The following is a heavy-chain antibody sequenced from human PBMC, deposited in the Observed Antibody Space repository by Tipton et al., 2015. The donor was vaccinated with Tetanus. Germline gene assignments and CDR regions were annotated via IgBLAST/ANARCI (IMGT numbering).Heavy chain of an antibody. D-gene: IGHD1-26*01. CDR1: GGSFSGYY. J-gene: IGHJ4*02. CDR2: IYFDGST. CDR3: ARHSGSYPFDY. V-gene: IGHV4-59*08. Sequence: TLSLTCAVYGGSFSGYYWSWVRQPPGKGLEWIGYIYFDGSTKYNPSLKSRVTISVDPSKTQFSLNLRSVTAADTAVYYCARHSGSYPFDYWGQGTLVTVSS.